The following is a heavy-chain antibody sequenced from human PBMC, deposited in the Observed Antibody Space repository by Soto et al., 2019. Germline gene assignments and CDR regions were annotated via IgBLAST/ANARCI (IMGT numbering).Heavy chain of an antibody. CDR1: GFTFTNFA. Sequence: PGGSLRLSCAASGFTFTNFALSWVRQAPGQGLEWVSTTSASGSITYYADSVKGRFTVSRDSSKNTLSLQMNSLRAEDTAIYFCAKAPGYCSGGSCFFSQYYFDFWGQGALVTVSS. CDR3: AKAPGYCSGGSCFFSQYYFDF. J-gene: IGHJ4*02. D-gene: IGHD2-15*01. CDR2: TSASGSIT. V-gene: IGHV3-23*01.